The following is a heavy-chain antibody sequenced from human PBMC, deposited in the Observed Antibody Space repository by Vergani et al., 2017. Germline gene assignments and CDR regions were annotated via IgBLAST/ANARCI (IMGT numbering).Heavy chain of an antibody. D-gene: IGHD6-25*01. Sequence: QLQPQESGPGLVKPSETLSLTCTVSGGSISSSSYYWGWIRQPPGKGLEWIGSIYYSGSTYYNPSLKSRVTISVDTSKNQFSLQLSSVTAADTAVYYCATSSIAAALYYFDYWGQGTLVTVSS. CDR1: GGSISSSSYY. V-gene: IGHV4-39*01. CDR3: ATSSIAAALYYFDY. J-gene: IGHJ4*02. CDR2: IYYSGST.